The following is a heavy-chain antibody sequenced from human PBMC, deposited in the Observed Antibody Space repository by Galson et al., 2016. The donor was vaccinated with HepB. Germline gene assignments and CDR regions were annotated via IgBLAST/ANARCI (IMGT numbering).Heavy chain of an antibody. CDR1: GFSFSSYS. CDR2: ISGNAGRT. CDR3: VKDRSITVPAMDAFDL. V-gene: IGHV3-64D*08. Sequence: SLRLSCAAPGFSFSSYSMHWVRQAPGKGLEYIATISGNAGRTYYVDSVKGRFTISRDNAKKTVDLHMSRLRPEDTGVFYCVKDRSITVPAMDAFDLWGQGTMVIVSS. J-gene: IGHJ3*01. D-gene: IGHD6-6*01.